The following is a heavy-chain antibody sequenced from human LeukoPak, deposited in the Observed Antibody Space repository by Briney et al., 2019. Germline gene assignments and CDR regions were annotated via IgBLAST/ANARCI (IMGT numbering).Heavy chain of an antibody. D-gene: IGHD4-23*01. Sequence: GGSLRLSCAASGFTFSSYGMHWVRQAPGKGLEWVAVISYDGSNKYYADSVKGQFTISRDNSKNTLYLQMNSLRAEDTAVYYCAKSLLNDYGGHWGQGTLVTVSS. V-gene: IGHV3-30*18. CDR3: AKSLLNDYGGH. CDR2: ISYDGSNK. J-gene: IGHJ4*02. CDR1: GFTFSSYG.